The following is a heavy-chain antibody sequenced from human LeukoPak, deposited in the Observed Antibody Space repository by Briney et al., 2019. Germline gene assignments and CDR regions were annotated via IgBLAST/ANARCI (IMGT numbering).Heavy chain of an antibody. CDR1: GFTFSSYE. V-gene: IGHV3-48*03. D-gene: IGHD4-17*01. CDR3: ARVSPNTVTALQYFDY. CDR2: ISSSGSTI. J-gene: IGHJ4*02. Sequence: GGSLRLSCAASGFTFSSYEMNWVRQAPGKGLEWVSYISSSGSTIYYADSVKGRFTISRDNAKNSLYLQMNSLRAEDTAVYYCARVSPNTVTALQYFDYWGQGTLVTVSS.